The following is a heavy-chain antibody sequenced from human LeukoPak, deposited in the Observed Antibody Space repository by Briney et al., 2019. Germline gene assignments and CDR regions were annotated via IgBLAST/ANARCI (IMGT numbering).Heavy chain of an antibody. CDR2: IYYSGST. CDR1: GGSISSYY. J-gene: IGHJ5*02. CDR3: ARGRLYSGSYFGWFDP. Sequence: SETLSLTCTVSGGSISSYYWSWLRQPPGKGLEWIGYIYYSGSTNYNPSLKSGVTISVDTSKNQFSLKLSSVTAADTAVYYCARGRLYSGSYFGWFDPWGQGTLVTVSS. D-gene: IGHD1-26*01. V-gene: IGHV4-59*01.